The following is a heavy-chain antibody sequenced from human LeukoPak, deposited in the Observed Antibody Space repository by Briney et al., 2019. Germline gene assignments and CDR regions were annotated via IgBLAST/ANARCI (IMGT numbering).Heavy chain of an antibody. V-gene: IGHV4-61*02. CDR1: GGSISSGSYY. Sequence: PSETLSLTCTVSGGSISSGSYYWSWIRQPAGKGLEWIGRIYTSGSTNYNPSLKSRVTISVDTSKNQFSLKLSSVTAADTAVYYCARDGYDYSKYYYMDVWGKGTTVTVSS. D-gene: IGHD4-11*01. CDR2: IYTSGST. CDR3: ARDGYDYSKYYYMDV. J-gene: IGHJ6*03.